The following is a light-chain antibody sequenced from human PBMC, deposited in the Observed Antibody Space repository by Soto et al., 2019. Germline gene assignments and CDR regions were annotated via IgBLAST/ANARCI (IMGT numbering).Light chain of an antibody. CDR1: QSVSSSY. Sequence: EIVLTQSPATLSLSPGERATLSCGASQSVSSSYLAWYLQKPGLAPRLLIYDASSRATGIPDRFSGSGSGTDLTLTISRLETEDFAVYYCQQYGSSPITFGQGTRLEIK. V-gene: IGKV3D-20*01. CDR3: QQYGSSPIT. J-gene: IGKJ5*01. CDR2: DAS.